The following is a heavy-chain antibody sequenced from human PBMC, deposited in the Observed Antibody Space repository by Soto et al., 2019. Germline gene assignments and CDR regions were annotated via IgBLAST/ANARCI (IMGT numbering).Heavy chain of an antibody. D-gene: IGHD4-4*01. CDR3: ARQVATFRVNYFAY. J-gene: IGHJ4*02. CDR2: IYHSGST. CDR1: GGSVSSAGYY. V-gene: IGHV4-61*08. Sequence: SETLSLTCTVSGGSVSSAGYYWSWIRQPPGKGLEWIGYIYHSGSTNYNPSLKSRVTISVDTSKNQFSLKLSSVTAADTAVYFCARQVATFRVNYFAYWGQGTQVTVSS.